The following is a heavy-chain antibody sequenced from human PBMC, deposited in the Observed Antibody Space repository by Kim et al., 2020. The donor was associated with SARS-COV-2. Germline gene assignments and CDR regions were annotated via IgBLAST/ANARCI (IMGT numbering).Heavy chain of an antibody. CDR1: GGSISSGSYY. D-gene: IGHD6-13*01. CDR2: IYLSGTT. J-gene: IGHJ4*02. CDR3: ARVNVQSSAGLYYIDQ. Sequence: SETLSLTCTVSGGSISSGSYYWSWIRQPAGKGLEWIGRIYLSGTTIYNPSLKSRLTISVDTSKNQFSLKLSSVIAADTAIYYCARVNVQSSAGLYYIDQWGQGALVTVSS. V-gene: IGHV4-61*02.